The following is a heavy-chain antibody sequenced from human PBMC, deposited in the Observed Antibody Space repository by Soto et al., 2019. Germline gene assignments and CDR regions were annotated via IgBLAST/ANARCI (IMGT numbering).Heavy chain of an antibody. CDR1: GGSFSGYY. Sequence: PSETLSLTCAVYGGSFSGYYWSWIRQPPGKGLEWIGEINHSGSTNYNPSLKSRVTISVDTSKNQFSLKLSSVTAADTAVYYCARGRYGMDVWGQGTTVTGSS. CDR3: ARGRYGMDV. V-gene: IGHV4-34*01. J-gene: IGHJ6*02. CDR2: INHSGST.